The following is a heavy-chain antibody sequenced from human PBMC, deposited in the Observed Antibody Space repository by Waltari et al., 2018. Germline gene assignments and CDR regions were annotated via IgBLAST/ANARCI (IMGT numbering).Heavy chain of an antibody. Sequence: QVQLQQWGAGLLKPSETLSLTCAVYGGSFSGYYWSWIRQPPGKGLEWIGEINHSGSTNYNPSLKSRVTISVDTSKNQFSLKLSSVTAADTAVYYCATSDSSGYYKAFDIWGQGTMVTVSS. D-gene: IGHD3-22*01. CDR2: INHSGST. CDR1: GGSFSGYY. J-gene: IGHJ3*02. CDR3: ATSDSSGYYKAFDI. V-gene: IGHV4-34*01.